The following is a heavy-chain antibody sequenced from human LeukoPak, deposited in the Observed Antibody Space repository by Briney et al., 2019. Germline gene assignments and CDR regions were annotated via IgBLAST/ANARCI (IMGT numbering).Heavy chain of an antibody. CDR1: GFVLSDYG. CDR2: VGSAGDK. V-gene: IGHV3-13*01. J-gene: IGHJ6*02. CDR3: VRAKRETSSRPWTSGMDV. D-gene: IGHD3/OR15-3a*01. Sequence: GGSLRLSCAASGFVLSDYGIHWVRQGIGKGLDWVSGVGSAGDKYYAGSERGRFTISRENAENFVYLQMNGLRAEDTAIYYCVRAKRETSSRPWTSGMDVWGQGTTVTVSS.